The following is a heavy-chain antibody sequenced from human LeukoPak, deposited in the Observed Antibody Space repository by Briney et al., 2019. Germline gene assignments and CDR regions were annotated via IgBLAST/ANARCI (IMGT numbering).Heavy chain of an antibody. Sequence: SETLSLTCAVSGYSISSGYYWGWIRQPPGKGLEWIGSIYHSGSTYYNPSLKSRVTISVDTSKSQFSLKLSSVTAADTAVYYCARLRKYFDYWGQGTLVTVSS. CDR1: GYSISSGYY. CDR3: ARLRKYFDY. CDR2: IYHSGST. V-gene: IGHV4-38-2*01. D-gene: IGHD1-14*01. J-gene: IGHJ4*02.